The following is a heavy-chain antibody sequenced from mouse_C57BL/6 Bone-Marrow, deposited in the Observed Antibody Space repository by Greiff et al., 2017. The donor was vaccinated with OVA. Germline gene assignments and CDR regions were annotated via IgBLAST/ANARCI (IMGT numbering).Heavy chain of an antibody. D-gene: IGHD2-4*01. CDR1: GFSLTSYG. V-gene: IGHV2-2*01. CDR3: ARNARLRRGAWFAY. J-gene: IGHJ3*01. Sequence: VKLMESGPGLVQPSQSLSITCTVSGFSLTSYGVHWVRQSPGKGLEWLGVIWSGGSTDYNAAFISRLSISKDNSKSQVFFKMNSLQADDTAIYYCARNARLRRGAWFAYWGQGTLVTVSA. CDR2: IWSGGST.